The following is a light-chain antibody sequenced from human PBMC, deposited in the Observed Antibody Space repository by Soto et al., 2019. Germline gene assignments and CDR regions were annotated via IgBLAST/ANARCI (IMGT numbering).Light chain of an antibody. J-gene: IGKJ4*01. Sequence: GVRVTITCRASQSIGRFLNWHQQKPGKPANVLINVASTLRSAVQSSFGGSGSGTDFNLPINPLHPEDFATSFCQQSFNTPRPVGGGTNV. CDR2: VAS. V-gene: IGKV1-39*01. CDR1: QSIGRF. CDR3: QQSFNTPRP.